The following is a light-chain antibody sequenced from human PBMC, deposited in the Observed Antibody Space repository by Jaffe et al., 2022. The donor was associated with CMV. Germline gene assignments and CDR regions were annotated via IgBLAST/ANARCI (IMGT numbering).Light chain of an antibody. V-gene: IGKV3-15*01. CDR1: QSISNN. J-gene: IGKJ2*03. CDR3: QQFHSWYS. CDR2: DAS. Sequence: EIVMTQSPVTLSVSPGDRATLSCRASQSISNNLVWYQQKPGQAPRLLIYDASSRATGIPPRFSGSGSGTDFTLTITGLESEDSAVYYCQQFHSWYSFGQGTKLEIK.